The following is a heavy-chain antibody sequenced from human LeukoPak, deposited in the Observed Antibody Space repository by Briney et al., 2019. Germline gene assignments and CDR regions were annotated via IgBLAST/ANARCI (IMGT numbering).Heavy chain of an antibody. V-gene: IGHV3-7*03. CDR3: ARDRYGSVIWYFDL. D-gene: IGHD5-18*01. Sequence: GGSLRLSCAASGFTFSSYWMSWVRQAPGKGLEWVANIKKDGSEKYYVDSVKGRFTISRDNAKTSLYLQMNSLRAEDTALYHCARDRYGSVIWYFDLWGRGTLVTVSS. J-gene: IGHJ2*01. CDR1: GFTFSSYW. CDR2: IKKDGSEK.